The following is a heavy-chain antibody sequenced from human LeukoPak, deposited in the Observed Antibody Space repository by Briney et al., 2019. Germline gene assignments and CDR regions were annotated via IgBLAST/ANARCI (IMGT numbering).Heavy chain of an antibody. CDR1: GGSISNYY. D-gene: IGHD3-16*01. CDR2: IYYSGST. V-gene: IGHV4-59*04. J-gene: IGHJ5*02. Sequence: SQTLSLTCTVSGGSISNYYWNWIRQHPGEGLEWIGNIYYSGSTYYNPSLKSRVTISVDTSKNQFSLKLSSVTAADTAVYYCARFQTYYGGFSWFDPWGQGTLVTVSS. CDR3: ARFQTYYGGFSWFDP.